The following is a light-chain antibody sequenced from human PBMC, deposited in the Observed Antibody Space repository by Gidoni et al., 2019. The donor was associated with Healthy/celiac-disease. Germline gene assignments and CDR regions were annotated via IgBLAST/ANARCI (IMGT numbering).Light chain of an antibody. CDR1: QRVSSSY. Sequence: EIVLTQSPGTLSLSPGERATLSCRASQRVSSSYLAWYQQKPGQAHRLLIYGASSRATGIPDRFSGSGSGTDFTLTISRLEPEDFAVYYCQQYGSSLQTFGQGTKVEIK. CDR2: GAS. V-gene: IGKV3-20*01. CDR3: QQYGSSLQT. J-gene: IGKJ1*01.